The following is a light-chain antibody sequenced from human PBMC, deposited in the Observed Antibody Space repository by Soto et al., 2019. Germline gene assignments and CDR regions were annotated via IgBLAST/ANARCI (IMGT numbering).Light chain of an antibody. CDR3: SSYAGSNRV. CDR1: SSNIGAGYD. J-gene: IGLJ1*01. Sequence: QTVLTQPPSVSGAPGQRVTISCTGSSSNIGAGYDVYWYQQHPGKAPKLMIYEVSKRPSGVPDRFSGSKSGNTASLTVSGLHADDEADYYCSSYAGSNRVFGTGTKVTVL. CDR2: EVS. V-gene: IGLV1-40*01.